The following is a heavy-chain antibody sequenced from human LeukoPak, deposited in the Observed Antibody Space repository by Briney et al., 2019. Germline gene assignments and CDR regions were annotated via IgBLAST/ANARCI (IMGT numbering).Heavy chain of an antibody. Sequence: SETLSLTCTVSGGSIGSYYWSWFRLPPGKGLEWIGQISYSGITKYNPALKSRVTISVDTSKNQISVNLSSVTAADTAFYYCARHRAIAGPFDHWGQGTLATVSS. CDR3: ARHRAIAGPFDH. V-gene: IGHV4-59*08. CDR2: ISYSGIT. J-gene: IGHJ4*02. D-gene: IGHD6-19*01. CDR1: GGSIGSYY.